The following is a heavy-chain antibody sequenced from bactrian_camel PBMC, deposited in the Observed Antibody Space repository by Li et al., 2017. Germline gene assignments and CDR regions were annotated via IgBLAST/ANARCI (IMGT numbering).Heavy chain of an antibody. J-gene: IGHJ6*01. D-gene: IGHD6*01. CDR3: AADPPFVYGSSCTEHSEFGY. CDR1: GYTVSRLC. Sequence: HVQLVESGGGSVQAGGSLRLSCAASGYTVSRLCMGWFRQAPGKEREFVARISVVGTTDTADPVKGRFTISRGNAKNTLYLYLQMDNLKPEDTAIYYCAADPPFVYGSSCTEHSEFGYWGQGTQVTVS. V-gene: IGHV3S53*01. CDR2: ISVVGTT.